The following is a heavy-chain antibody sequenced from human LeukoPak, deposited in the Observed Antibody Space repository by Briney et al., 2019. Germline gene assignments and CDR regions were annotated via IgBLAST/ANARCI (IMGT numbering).Heavy chain of an antibody. CDR3: ATTPLLGYCSSTSCYRLDY. V-gene: IGHV4-39*01. CDR1: GGSISSSSYY. CDR2: IYYSGST. D-gene: IGHD2-2*01. Sequence: PSETLSLTCTVSGGSISSSSYYWGWILQPPGKGLEWIGSIYYSGSTYYNPSLKSRVTISVDTSKNQFSLKLSSVTAADTAVYYCATTPLLGYCSSTSCYRLDYWGQGTLVTVSS. J-gene: IGHJ4*02.